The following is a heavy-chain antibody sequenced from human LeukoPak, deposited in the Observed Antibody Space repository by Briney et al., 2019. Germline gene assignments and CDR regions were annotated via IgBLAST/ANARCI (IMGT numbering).Heavy chain of an antibody. CDR1: GFTISDYY. CDR3: ARDGAAAAGTFWFDP. J-gene: IGHJ5*02. Sequence: GGSLRLSCAASGFTISDYYMSWIRQAPGKGLEWVSYISSSSSYTNYADSVKGRFTISRDNAKNSLYLQMNSLRAEDTAVYYCARDGAAAAGTFWFDPWGQGTLVTVSS. D-gene: IGHD6-13*01. CDR2: ISSSSSYT. V-gene: IGHV3-11*06.